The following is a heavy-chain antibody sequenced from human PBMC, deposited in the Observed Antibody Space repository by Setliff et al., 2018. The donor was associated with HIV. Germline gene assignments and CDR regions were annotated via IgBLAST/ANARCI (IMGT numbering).Heavy chain of an antibody. D-gene: IGHD5-12*01. V-gene: IGHV4-38-2*01. CDR3: ARQNSGYASGPFDY. CDR2: IYHSATT. J-gene: IGHJ4*02. Sequence: PSETLSLTCAVSGSFINSDYWGWIRQPPGKGLEWIGSIYHSATTYYNPSLWGRVTISVDTFKNQFSLKLSSVTAADTAVYYCARQNSGYASGPFDYWGQGILGTVSS. CDR1: GSFINSDY.